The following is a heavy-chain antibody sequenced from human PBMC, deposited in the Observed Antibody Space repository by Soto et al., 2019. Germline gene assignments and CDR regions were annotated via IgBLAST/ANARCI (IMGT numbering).Heavy chain of an antibody. CDR1: GFTFSSYA. V-gene: IGHV3-23*01. Sequence: GGSLRLSCAASGFTFSSYAMSWVRQAPGKGLEWVSAISGSGGSTYYADSVKGRFTISRDNSKNTLYLQMNSLRAEYTAVYYCAKVAGSGENYYYGMDVWGQGTTVTVSS. J-gene: IGHJ6*02. D-gene: IGHD3-10*01. CDR3: AKVAGSGENYYYGMDV. CDR2: ISGSGGST.